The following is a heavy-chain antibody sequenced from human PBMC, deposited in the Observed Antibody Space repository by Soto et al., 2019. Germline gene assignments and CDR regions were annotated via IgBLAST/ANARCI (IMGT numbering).Heavy chain of an antibody. D-gene: IGHD6-6*01. CDR2: IYYSGST. V-gene: IGHV4-59*01. Sequence: NPSETLSLTCTVSGDSISSYYWSWIRQPPGKGLEWIGYIYYSGSTNYNPSLKSRVTISIDTSKNQFSLKLASVTAADTAVYYCAREGYSSSSSMYYGMDVWGQGTTVTVSS. CDR3: AREGYSSSSSMYYGMDV. J-gene: IGHJ6*02. CDR1: GDSISSYY.